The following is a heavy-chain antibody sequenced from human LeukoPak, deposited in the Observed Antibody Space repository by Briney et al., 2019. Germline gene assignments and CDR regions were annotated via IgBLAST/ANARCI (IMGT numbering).Heavy chain of an antibody. CDR1: GFTFDDYA. D-gene: IGHD4-17*01. J-gene: IGHJ1*01. V-gene: IGHV3-9*01. Sequence: HPGGSLRLSCAASGFTFDDYAMHWVRQAPGKGLEWVSGISWNSGSIGYADSVKGRFTISRDNAKNSLYLQMNSLRAEDTALYYCAKGVNDYGDYERVYFQHWGQGTLVTVSS. CDR2: ISWNSGSI. CDR3: AKGVNDYGDYERVYFQH.